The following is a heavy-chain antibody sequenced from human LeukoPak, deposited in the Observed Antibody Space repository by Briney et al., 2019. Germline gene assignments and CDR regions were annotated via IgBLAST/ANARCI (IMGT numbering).Heavy chain of an antibody. Sequence: GESLKISCKGSGYSFTTYWIGWVRQRPGKGLEWMGGIYPGDSDTRYSPSFQGQVTISADKSISTAYLQWSSLKASDTAMYYCAKFNKAYGSGNAFDYWGQGTLVTVSS. J-gene: IGHJ4*02. CDR2: IYPGDSDT. V-gene: IGHV5-51*01. D-gene: IGHD3-10*01. CDR1: GYSFTTYW. CDR3: AKFNKAYGSGNAFDY.